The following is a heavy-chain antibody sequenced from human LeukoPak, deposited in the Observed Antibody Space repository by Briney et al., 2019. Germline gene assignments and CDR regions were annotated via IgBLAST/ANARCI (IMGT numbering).Heavy chain of an antibody. V-gene: IGHV4-34*01. CDR2: INHSGST. CDR1: GGSFSGYY. J-gene: IGHJ6*03. D-gene: IGHD1-1*01. CDR3: ASQVRLQRRYYYYSMDV. Sequence: AETLSLTCAVSGGSFSGYYRSWVRQAPGKGLEWIGEINHSGSTNYNPYLKSRVTISVDTSKNQFTLKLSSVTAADTAVYYCASQVRLQRRYYYYSMDVWGKGTTVTVS.